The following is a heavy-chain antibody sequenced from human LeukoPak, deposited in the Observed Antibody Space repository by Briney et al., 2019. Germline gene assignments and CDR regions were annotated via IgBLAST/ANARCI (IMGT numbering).Heavy chain of an antibody. D-gene: IGHD6-19*01. V-gene: IGHV3-48*01. Sequence: GGSLRLSCAASGFTFSSYSMNWVRQAPGKGLEWVSYISSSSSTIYYADSVKGRFTISRDNSKNTLYLQMNSLRAEDTAVYYCAKDSKDSSRDYWGQGTLVTVSS. CDR1: GFTFSSYS. CDR3: AKDSKDSSRDY. J-gene: IGHJ4*02. CDR2: ISSSSSTI.